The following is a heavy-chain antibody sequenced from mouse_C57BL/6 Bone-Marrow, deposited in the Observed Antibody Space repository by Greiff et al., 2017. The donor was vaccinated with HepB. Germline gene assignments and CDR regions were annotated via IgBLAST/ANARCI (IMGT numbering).Heavy chain of an antibody. D-gene: IGHD1-1*01. V-gene: IGHV1-26*01. Sequence: VQLQQSGPELVKPGASVKISCKASGYTFTDYYMNWVKQSHGKSLEWIGDINPNNGGTSYNQKFKGKATLTVDKSSSTAYMELRSLTSEDSAVYYCAHYYGSSYYFDYWGQGTTLTVSS. CDR2: INPNNGGT. CDR3: AHYYGSSYYFDY. J-gene: IGHJ2*01. CDR1: GYTFTDYY.